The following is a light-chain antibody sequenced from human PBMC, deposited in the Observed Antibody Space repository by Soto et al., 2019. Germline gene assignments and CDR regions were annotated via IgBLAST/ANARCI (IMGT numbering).Light chain of an antibody. J-gene: IGKJ1*01. CDR1: QNVSSN. CDR2: GAS. Sequence: EIVLTQSPGTPSLSPGERATLSCRASQNVSSNLAWYQQKPGQAPRFLIYGASTRATGIPARFSGSGSGTEFTLTISSLQSEDFAVYYCHHYNNWPRTFGQGTKVDIK. V-gene: IGKV3-15*01. CDR3: HHYNNWPRT.